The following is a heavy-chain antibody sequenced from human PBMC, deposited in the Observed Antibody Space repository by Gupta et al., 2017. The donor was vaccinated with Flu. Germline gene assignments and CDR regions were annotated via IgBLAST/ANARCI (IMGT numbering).Heavy chain of an antibody. V-gene: IGHV3-9*01. CDR2: ISWNSGSI. J-gene: IGHJ5*02. CDR3: AKAQGSGSYWGWFDP. D-gene: IGHD3-10*01. Sequence: EVQLVESGGGLVQPGRSLRLSCAASGFTFDDYAMHWVRQAPGKGLEWVSGISWNSGSIGYADSVKGRFTISRDNAKNSLYLQMNSLRAEDTALYYCAKAQGSGSYWGWFDPWGQGTLVTVSS. CDR1: GFTFDDYA.